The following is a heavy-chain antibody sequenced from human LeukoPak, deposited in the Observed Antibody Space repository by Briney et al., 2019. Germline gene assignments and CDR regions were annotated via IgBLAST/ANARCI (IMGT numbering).Heavy chain of an antibody. CDR3: AKSHYGSGSYYDY. D-gene: IGHD3-10*01. CDR2: IRYDGSNK. CDR1: GFTFSNYA. J-gene: IGHJ4*02. Sequence: PGGSLRLSCAASGFTFSNYAMHWVRQAPGKGLEWVAFIRYDGSNKYYADSVKGRFTISRDNSKNTLYLQMNSLRAEDTAVYYCAKSHYGSGSYYDYWGQGTLVTVSS. V-gene: IGHV3-30*02.